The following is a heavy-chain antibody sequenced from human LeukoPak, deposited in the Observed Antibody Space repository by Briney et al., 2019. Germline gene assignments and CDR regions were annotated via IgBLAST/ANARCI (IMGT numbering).Heavy chain of an antibody. V-gene: IGHV3-21*01. D-gene: IGHD3-10*01. CDR2: ISSSSSYI. CDR3: ARDLGDTMVRGQGAFDI. CDR1: GFTFSSYS. Sequence: GGSLRLSCAASGFTFSSYSMNWVRQAPGKGLEWVSSISSSSSYIYYADSVKGRFTISRDNAKNSLYLQMNSLRAEDTAVYYCARDLGDTMVRGQGAFDIWGQGTMVTVSS. J-gene: IGHJ3*02.